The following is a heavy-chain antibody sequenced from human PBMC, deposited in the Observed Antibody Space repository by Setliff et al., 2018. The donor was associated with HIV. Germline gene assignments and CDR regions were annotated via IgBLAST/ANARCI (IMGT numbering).Heavy chain of an antibody. Sequence: SETLSLTCAVSGYSISSGYYWGWIRQPPGKGLEWIGNIHHSGSVYYNPSLKSRVTISVDTSKNQFSLKLSSVTAVDTAVYYCARRPYYFDSWGQGTLVTVSS. CDR3: ARRPYYFDS. CDR1: GYSISSGYY. D-gene: IGHD6-6*01. CDR2: IHHSGSV. V-gene: IGHV4-38-2*01. J-gene: IGHJ4*02.